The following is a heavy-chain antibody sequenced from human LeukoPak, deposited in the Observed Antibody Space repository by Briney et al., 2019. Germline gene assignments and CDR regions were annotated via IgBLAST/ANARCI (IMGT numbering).Heavy chain of an antibody. CDR2: ISAYNGNT. D-gene: IGHD6-13*01. CDR1: GYTFNSYA. J-gene: IGHJ4*02. V-gene: IGHV1-18*01. Sequence: ASVKVSCKASGYTFNSYAITWVRQAPGQGLEWMGWISAYNGNTNYAQKLQGRVTMTTDTSTSTAYMELRSLRSDDTAVYYCARDRTRYSSSWHLFDYWGQGTLVTVSS. CDR3: ARDRTRYSSSWHLFDY.